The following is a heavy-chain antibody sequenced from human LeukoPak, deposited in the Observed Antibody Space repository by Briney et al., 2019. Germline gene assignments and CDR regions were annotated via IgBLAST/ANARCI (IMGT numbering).Heavy chain of an antibody. J-gene: IGHJ4*02. CDR2: IRYDGSNK. D-gene: IGHD3-3*01. Sequence: PGGSLRLSCAVSAFTFSNYGMHWVRQAPGKGLEWVAFIRYDGSNKYYAESVKGRFTISRDNSKNTLYLQMNSLRAEDTAVYYCAKDYDYWSDVARWALEYWGQGTLVTVSP. V-gene: IGHV3-30*02. CDR3: AKDYDYWSDVARWALEY. CDR1: AFTFSNYG.